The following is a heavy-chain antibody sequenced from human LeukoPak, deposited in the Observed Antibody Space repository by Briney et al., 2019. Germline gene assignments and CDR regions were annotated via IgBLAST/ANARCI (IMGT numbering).Heavy chain of an antibody. V-gene: IGHV4-39*01. CDR3: ARPATQHYYYSTAFQH. CDR2: IYYSGST. J-gene: IGHJ1*01. D-gene: IGHD3-22*01. Sequence: PSETLSLTCTVSGGSISSSSYYWGWIRQPPGKGLEWIGSIYYSGSTYYNPSLKSRVTISVDTSKNQFSLKLSSVTAADTAVYYCARPATQHYYYSTAFQHWGQGTLVTVSS. CDR1: GGSISSSSYY.